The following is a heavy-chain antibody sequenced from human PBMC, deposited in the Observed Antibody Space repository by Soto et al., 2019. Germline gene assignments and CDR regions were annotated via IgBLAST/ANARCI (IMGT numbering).Heavy chain of an antibody. D-gene: IGHD5-18*01. CDR1: GGSLSSYY. Sequence: SETLSLTCTVSGGSLSSYYWSWIRRPPGMGLEWIASISYSGTTNYNSSLKSRVTISIDTSKNQFSLKFNSVTAADTAVYYCAREGYNFGPFDYWGQGALVTVSA. CDR2: ISYSGTT. V-gene: IGHV4-59*01. J-gene: IGHJ4*02. CDR3: AREGYNFGPFDY.